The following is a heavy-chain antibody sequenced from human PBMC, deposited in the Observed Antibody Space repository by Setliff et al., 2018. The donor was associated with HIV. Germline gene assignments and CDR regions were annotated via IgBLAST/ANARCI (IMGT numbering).Heavy chain of an antibody. CDR3: ARTRGYSYGTLAGFDY. Sequence: KPSETLSLTCSVSGGSISTGGYYWSWIRQHPGKGLEWIGYIYYSGSTYYNPSLKSRVTISVDTSKNHFSLKLRSVTAADTAVYYCARTRGYSYGTLAGFDYWGRGSLVTVSS. V-gene: IGHV4-31*03. CDR2: IYYSGST. J-gene: IGHJ4*01. CDR1: GGSISTGGYY. D-gene: IGHD5-18*01.